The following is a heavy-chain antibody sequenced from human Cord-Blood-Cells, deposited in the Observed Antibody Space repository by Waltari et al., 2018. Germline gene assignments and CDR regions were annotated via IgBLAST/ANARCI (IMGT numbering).Heavy chain of an antibody. D-gene: IGHD1-26*01. CDR2: IHHSGST. CDR1: GGSFSGYY. J-gene: IGHJ6*02. V-gene: IGHV4-34*01. Sequence: QVQLQQWGAGLLKPSETLSLTCAVYGGSFSGYYWSWIHHPPGKGLEWSGEIHHSGSTNYNPSLKSRVTISVDTSKNQFSLKLSSVTAADTAVYYCASPVGATSYYYGMDVWGQGTTVTVSS. CDR3: ASPVGATSYYYGMDV.